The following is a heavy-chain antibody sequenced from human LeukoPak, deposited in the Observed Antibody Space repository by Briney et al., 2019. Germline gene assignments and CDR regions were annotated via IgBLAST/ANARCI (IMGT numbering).Heavy chain of an antibody. CDR2: IYYSGST. CDR1: GGSVSSGSYY. D-gene: IGHD6-19*01. J-gene: IGHJ5*02. Sequence: SETLSLTCSVSGGSVSSGSYYWSWIRQPPGKGLEWIGYIYYSGSTNYNPSLKSRVTISVDTSKNQFSLKLSSVTAADTAVYYCARARYSSGWYRANWFDPWGQGTLVTVSS. CDR3: ARARYSSGWYRANWFDP. V-gene: IGHV4-61*01.